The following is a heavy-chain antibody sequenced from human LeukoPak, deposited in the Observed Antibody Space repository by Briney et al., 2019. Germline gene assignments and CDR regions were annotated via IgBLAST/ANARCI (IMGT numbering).Heavy chain of an antibody. V-gene: IGHV1-2*02. Sequence: ASVKVSCKASGYSFTHHNVHWVRQAPGQALEWMGWIKPNNGDTKFSQKFQDRVTLTSDTSIDTAYMEMSGLTSDDTPIYYCARVLSAVTSTFDYWGQGTLVTVSS. J-gene: IGHJ4*02. CDR2: IKPNNGDT. CDR3: ARVLSAVTSTFDY. CDR1: GYSFTHHN. D-gene: IGHD4-17*01.